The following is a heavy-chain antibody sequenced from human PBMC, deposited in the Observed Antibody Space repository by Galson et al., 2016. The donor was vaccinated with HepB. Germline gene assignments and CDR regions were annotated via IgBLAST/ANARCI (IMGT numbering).Heavy chain of an antibody. Sequence: SVKVSCKASGFSFTTHGIDWVRQAPGQRLEWVGWINADKTTKRYSRKFQGRVTITSDTSATTVYLDLSSLTSEDTSFYYCARDRGDANSFIKSYYLDYWGQGTLVTVSS. J-gene: IGHJ4*02. CDR1: GFSFTTHG. V-gene: IGHV1-3*01. D-gene: IGHD3-10*01. CDR2: INADKTTK. CDR3: ARDRGDANSFIKSYYLDY.